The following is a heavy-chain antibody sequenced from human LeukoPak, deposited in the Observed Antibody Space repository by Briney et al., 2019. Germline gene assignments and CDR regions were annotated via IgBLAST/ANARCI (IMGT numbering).Heavy chain of an antibody. J-gene: IGHJ3*02. CDR1: GGTFSSYA. CDR2: IIPILGIA. V-gene: IGHV1-69*04. D-gene: IGHD1-26*01. CDR3: ARSSMGATSSPGAFDI. Sequence: SVKVSCKASGGTFSSYAISWVRQAPGQGLEWMGRIIPILGIASYAQKFQGRVTITADKSTSTAYMELSSLRSEDTAVYYCARSSMGATSSPGAFDIWGQGTMVTVSS.